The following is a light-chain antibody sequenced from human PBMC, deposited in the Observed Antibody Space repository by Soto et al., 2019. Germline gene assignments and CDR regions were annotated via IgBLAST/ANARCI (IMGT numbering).Light chain of an antibody. CDR1: QSVSSSY. J-gene: IGKJ3*01. CDR2: GAS. Sequence: EIVLTQSPGTLSLSPGERATLSCRASQSVSSSYLAWYQQKPGQAPRLLIYGASNRASGIPDRFSGSGSGTDFTLTISRLEPEDFEVYFCQHYGTSFPFGPGTRVDIK. CDR3: QHYGTSFP. V-gene: IGKV3-20*01.